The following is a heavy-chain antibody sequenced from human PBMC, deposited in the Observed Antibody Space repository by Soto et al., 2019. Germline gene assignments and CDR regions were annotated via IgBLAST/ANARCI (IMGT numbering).Heavy chain of an antibody. CDR2: IYYSGST. CDR3: ASYRVSIGVVPAAMLSRYNWFDP. V-gene: IGHV4-31*11. CDR1: GGSISSGGYY. J-gene: IGHJ5*02. Sequence: SETLSLTCAGSGGSISSGGYYWSWIRQHPGKGLEWIGYIYYSGSTYYNPSLKSRVTISVDTSKNQFSLKLSSVTAADTAVYYCASYRVSIGVVPAAMLSRYNWFDPWGQGTLVTVSS. D-gene: IGHD2-2*01.